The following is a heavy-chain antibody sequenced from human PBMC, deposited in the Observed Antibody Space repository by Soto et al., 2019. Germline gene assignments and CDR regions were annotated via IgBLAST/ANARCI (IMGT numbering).Heavy chain of an antibody. Sequence: QVQLQESGPGLVKPSQTLSLTCSVSGESISSGGYYWSWIRHHPGKGLEWIGYIYDSESAYYNPSLKRRVTISMDTSKNHFAMRLSPVTAADTAVYYCARASSSSSAADYWGQGTLATVSS. CDR1: GESISSGGYY. D-gene: IGHD6-6*01. CDR3: ARASSSSSAADY. J-gene: IGHJ4*02. CDR2: IYDSESA. V-gene: IGHV4-31*03.